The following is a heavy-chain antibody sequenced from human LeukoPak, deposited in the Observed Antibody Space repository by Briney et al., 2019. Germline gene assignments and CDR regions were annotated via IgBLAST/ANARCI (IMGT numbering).Heavy chain of an antibody. CDR3: ARAEDKARYSSSWYLGASYYYYYGMDV. V-gene: IGHV1-69*13. D-gene: IGHD6-13*01. CDR1: EGTVSSYA. CDR2: IIPIFGTA. Sequence: ASVKVSCQASEGTVSSYAISWVRQAPGQGLEWMGGIIPIFGTANYAQKFQGRVTITADESTSTAYMELSSLRSEDTAVYYCARAEDKARYSSSWYLGASYYYYYGMDVWGQGTTVTVSS. J-gene: IGHJ6*02.